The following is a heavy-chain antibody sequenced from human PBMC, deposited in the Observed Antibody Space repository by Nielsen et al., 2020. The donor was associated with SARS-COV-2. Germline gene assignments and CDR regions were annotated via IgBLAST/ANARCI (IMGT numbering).Heavy chain of an antibody. D-gene: IGHD3-3*01. J-gene: IGHJ6*02. V-gene: IGHV4-30-4*08. Sequence: SETLSLTCSVSSDSVSNSNYYWGWIRQPPGKGLEWIGYIYYSGSTYYNPSLKSRVTISVDTSKNQFSLKLSSVTAADTALYYCARERVGGITIFGVVTRYGMDVWGQGTTVTVSS. CDR1: SDSVSNSNYY. CDR2: IYYSGST. CDR3: ARERVGGITIFGVVTRYGMDV.